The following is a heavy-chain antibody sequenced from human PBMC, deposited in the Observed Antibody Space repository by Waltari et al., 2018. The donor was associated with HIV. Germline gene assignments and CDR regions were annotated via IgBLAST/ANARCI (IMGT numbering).Heavy chain of an antibody. Sequence: QLQLQESGPGLVKPSETLSLTCTVSGGSISSSSYYWGWIRQPPGKGLEWIGSIYYSGSTYYNPSLKSRVTISVDTSKNQFSLKLSSVTAADTAVYYCARGVSSSSGDDYLDYWGQGTLVTVSS. V-gene: IGHV4-39*07. CDR3: ARGVSSSSGDDYLDY. CDR2: IYYSGST. CDR1: GGSISSSSYY. D-gene: IGHD6-6*01. J-gene: IGHJ4*02.